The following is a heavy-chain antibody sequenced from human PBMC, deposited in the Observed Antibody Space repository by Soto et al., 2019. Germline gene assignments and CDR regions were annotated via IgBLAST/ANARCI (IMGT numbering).Heavy chain of an antibody. CDR1: GYTFTSYA. CDR3: ARSIVVVTAADY. CDR2: INAGNGNT. Sequence: QVQLVQSGAEVKKPGASVKVSCKASGYTFTSYAINWVRQAPGQRLEWMGWINAGNGNTKYSQKFQGRVTITRDTSASTAYMELSSLRSEDTAVYYCARSIVVVTAADYWGQGTLVTVSS. D-gene: IGHD2-21*02. V-gene: IGHV1-3*01. J-gene: IGHJ4*02.